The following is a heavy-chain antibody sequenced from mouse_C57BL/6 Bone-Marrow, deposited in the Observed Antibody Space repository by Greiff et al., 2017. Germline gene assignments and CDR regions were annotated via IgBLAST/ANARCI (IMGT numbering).Heavy chain of an antibody. CDR1: GYTFTSYW. CDR3: ARRITTNDYFDY. Sequence: QVQLQQSGAELVRPGSSVKLSCKASGYTFTSYWMDWVKQRPGQGLEWIGNIYPSDSETHYNQKFKDKATLTVDKSSSTAYMQLSSLTSEDSAVYYCARRITTNDYFDYWGQGTTLTVPS. V-gene: IGHV1-61*01. J-gene: IGHJ2*01. D-gene: IGHD1-1*01. CDR2: IYPSDSET.